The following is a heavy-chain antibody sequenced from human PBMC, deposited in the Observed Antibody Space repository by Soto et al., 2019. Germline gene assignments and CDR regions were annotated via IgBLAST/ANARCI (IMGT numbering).Heavy chain of an antibody. Sequence: QVQLVESGGGVVQPGRSLRLSCAASGFTFSSYGMHWVRQAPGKGLEWVAVIWYDGSNKYYADSVKGRFTISRDNSKNTLYLQMNSLRAEDTAVYYCARDLRYSRYSSSIYYYYGMDVW. D-gene: IGHD6-13*01. J-gene: IGHJ6*01. CDR1: GFTFSSYG. CDR2: IWYDGSNK. CDR3: ARDLRYSRYSSSIYYYYGMDV. V-gene: IGHV3-33*01.